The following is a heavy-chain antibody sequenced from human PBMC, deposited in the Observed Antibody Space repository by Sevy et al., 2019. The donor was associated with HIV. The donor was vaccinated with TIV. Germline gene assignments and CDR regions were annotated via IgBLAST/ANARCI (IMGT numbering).Heavy chain of an antibody. CDR3: STDPSILRLVTDGKDV. CDR2: IKSRAHGGST. V-gene: IGHV3-15*01. CDR1: GFTFTYAW. D-gene: IGHD2-21*02. J-gene: IGHJ6*02. Sequence: GGSLRLSCAASGFTFTYAWMTWVRQAPGKGLEWVGRIKSRAHGGSTDYAAPVKGRFTISRDNSKNSLYLQMNSLRSEDTGFYYCSTDPSILRLVTDGKDVWGQGTTVTVSS.